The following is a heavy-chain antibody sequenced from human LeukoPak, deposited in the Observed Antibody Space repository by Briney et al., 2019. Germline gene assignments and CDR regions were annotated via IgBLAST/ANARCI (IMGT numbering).Heavy chain of an antibody. V-gene: IGHV3-23*01. D-gene: IGHD2-21*02. CDR2: ISGSGGST. CDR3: AKDRRFGGGDWVGRNAFDI. Sequence: GGSLRLSCAASGFTFSNYAMSWVRQAPGKGLEWVSAISGSGGSTYYADSVKGRFTISRDNSKNTLYLQMNSLRAEDTAVYYCAKDRRFGGGDWVGRNAFDIWGQGTMVTVSS. J-gene: IGHJ3*02. CDR1: GFTFSNYA.